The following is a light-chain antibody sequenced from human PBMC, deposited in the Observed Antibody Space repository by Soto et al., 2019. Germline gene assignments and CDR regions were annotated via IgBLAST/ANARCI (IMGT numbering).Light chain of an antibody. CDR2: EGS. Sequence: QSALTQPASVSGSPGQSITISCTGTSSDVGSYNLVSWYQQHPGKDPKLMIYEGSKRPSGVSNRFSGSKSGNTASLTISGLQAEYEADYYCCSYAGSSTFEVFGTGTKLTVL. CDR3: CSYAGSSTFEV. J-gene: IGLJ1*01. V-gene: IGLV2-23*03. CDR1: SSDVGSYNL.